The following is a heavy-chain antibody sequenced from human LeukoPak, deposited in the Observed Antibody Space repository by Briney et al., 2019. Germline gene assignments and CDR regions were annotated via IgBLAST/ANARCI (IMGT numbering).Heavy chain of an antibody. J-gene: IGHJ4*02. D-gene: IGHD1-26*01. CDR1: GFTFSSYA. CDR3: ARAYSGSYYNPLDY. CDR2: ISYDGSNK. Sequence: GGSLRLSCAASGFTFSSYAMHWVRQAPGKGLEWVAVISYDGSNKYYADSVKGRFTISRGNSKNTLYLQMNSLRAEDTAVYYCARAYSGSYYNPLDYWGQGTLVTVSS. V-gene: IGHV3-30-3*01.